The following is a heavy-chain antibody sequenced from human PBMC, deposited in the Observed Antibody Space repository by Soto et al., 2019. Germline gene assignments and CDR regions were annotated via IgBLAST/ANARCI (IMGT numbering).Heavy chain of an antibody. CDR2: IYYSGST. V-gene: IGHV4-39*01. CDR1: GGSISSSSYY. CDR3: ARNGRFLEWLTIDY. D-gene: IGHD3-3*01. Sequence: SETLSLTCTVSGGSISSSSYYWGWIRQPPGKGLEWIGSIYYSGSTYYNPSLKSRVTISVDTSKNQFSLKLSSVTAADTAVYYCARNGRFLEWLTIDYWGQGTLVTVSS. J-gene: IGHJ4*02.